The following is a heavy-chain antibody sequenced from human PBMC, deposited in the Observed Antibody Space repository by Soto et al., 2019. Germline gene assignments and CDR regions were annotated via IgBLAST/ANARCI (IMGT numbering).Heavy chain of an antibody. V-gene: IGHV3-48*02. CDR1: GFNFSLYT. CDR2: ISGPGSTI. D-gene: IGHD3-10*01. Sequence: GGSLRLSCAASGFNFSLYTMNWVRQAPGRGLEWVSYISGPGSTIYYADSVKGRFAISRDNARSSVYLQMDSLRDEDTAVYYCTREPALGAYYPPNFDYWGPGALVTVSS. CDR3: TREPALGAYYPPNFDY. J-gene: IGHJ4*02.